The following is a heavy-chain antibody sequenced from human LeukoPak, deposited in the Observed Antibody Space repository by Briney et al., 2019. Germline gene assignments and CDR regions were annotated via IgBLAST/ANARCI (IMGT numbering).Heavy chain of an antibody. Sequence: SETLSLTCTVSGGSISSYYWSWIRQPPGKGLEWIGYIYYSGSTNYKPSPKSRVTILVDTSKNQFSPKLSSVTAADTAVYYCARGGYYGSGNDFRFDPWGQGTLVTVSS. D-gene: IGHD3-10*01. CDR3: ARGGYYGSGNDFRFDP. V-gene: IGHV4-59*01. CDR1: GGSISSYY. CDR2: IYYSGST. J-gene: IGHJ5*02.